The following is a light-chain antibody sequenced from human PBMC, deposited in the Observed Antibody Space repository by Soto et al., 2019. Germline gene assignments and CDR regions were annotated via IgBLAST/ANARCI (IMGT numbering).Light chain of an antibody. CDR2: ENN. V-gene: IGLV1-51*02. J-gene: IGLJ3*02. Sequence: QSVLTQPPSVSAAPGQKVTISCSGSSSNIGNNYVSWYQQIPGTAPKLLIYENNKRPSGIPDRFSGSKSGTSATLGITGLQTGDEADYYCETWDSSLSAGVFGGGTQLTVL. CDR1: SSNIGNNY. CDR3: ETWDSSLSAGV.